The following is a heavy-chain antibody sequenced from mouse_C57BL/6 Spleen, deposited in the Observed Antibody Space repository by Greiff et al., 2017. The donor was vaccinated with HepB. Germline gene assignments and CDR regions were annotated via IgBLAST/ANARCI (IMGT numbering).Heavy chain of an antibody. CDR3: ARDLYY. V-gene: IGHV1-69*01. J-gene: IGHJ2*01. Sequence: QVQLQQPGAELVMPGASVKLSCKASGYTFTSYWMHWVKQRPGQGLEWIGEIDPSDSYTNYNQKFKGKSTLTVDKSSSTAYMQLSSLTSEDSAVYYCARDLYYWGQGTTLTVSS. CDR1: GYTFTSYW. CDR2: IDPSDSYT.